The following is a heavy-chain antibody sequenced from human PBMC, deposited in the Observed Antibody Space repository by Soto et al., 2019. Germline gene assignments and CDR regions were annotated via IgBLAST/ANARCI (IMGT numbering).Heavy chain of an antibody. CDR3: TTDPSTPGRWLQLGWY. CDR2: ISYDGSNK. Sequence: GGSLRLSCAASGFTFSSYAMHWVRQAPGKGLEWVAVISYDGSNKYYADSVKGRFTISRDNSKNTLYLQMNSLRAEDTAVYYYTTDPSTPGRWLQLGWYWGRGTLVTVSS. CDR1: GFTFSSYA. J-gene: IGHJ4*02. V-gene: IGHV3-30-3*01. D-gene: IGHD5-12*01.